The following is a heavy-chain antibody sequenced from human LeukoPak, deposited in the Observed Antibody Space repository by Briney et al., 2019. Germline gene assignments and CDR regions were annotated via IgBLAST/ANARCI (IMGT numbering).Heavy chain of an antibody. CDR2: ISGSDGST. CDR3: AKDILSGWGL. D-gene: IGHD6-19*01. Sequence: PGGTLRLSCAVSGFTFSSYGMSWVRQAPGKGLEWVSAISGSDGSTYYADSVKGRFTISRDNSKNTLYLQMNSLRADEDTALYYCAKDILSGWGLWGQGTLVTVSS. J-gene: IGHJ4*02. CDR1: GFTFSSYG. V-gene: IGHV3-23*01.